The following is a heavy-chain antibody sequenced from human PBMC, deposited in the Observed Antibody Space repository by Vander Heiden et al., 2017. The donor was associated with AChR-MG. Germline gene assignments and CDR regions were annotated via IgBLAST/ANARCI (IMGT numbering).Heavy chain of an antibody. CDR3: ATSNLAYCGGDCPDY. J-gene: IGHJ4*02. CDR2: IYWNDNK. Sequence: QITLKESGPTLVKPTQTLTLTCTFSGFSLSTSGVGVGWIRQPPGKALEWLALIYWNDNKRYSPSLKSRLTITKDTSKNQVVLTMTNMDPVDTATYYCATSNLAYCGGDCPDYWGQGTLVTVSS. CDR1: GFSLSTSGVG. V-gene: IGHV2-5*01. D-gene: IGHD2-21*01.